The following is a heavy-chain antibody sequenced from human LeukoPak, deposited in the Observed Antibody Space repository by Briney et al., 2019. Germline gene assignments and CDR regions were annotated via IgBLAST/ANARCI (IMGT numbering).Heavy chain of an antibody. V-gene: IGHV6-1*01. J-gene: IGHJ4*02. Sequence: SQTLSLTCALSGDSVSSNSAAWNWIRQSPSGGLEWLGRTYYRSKWYYDYAVSVTSRITNNPDTSKNQFSLHLNSVTPEDTAVYYCAREGSSSFDYWGQGTLVTVSS. D-gene: IGHD3-10*01. CDR3: AREGSSSFDY. CDR1: GDSVSSNSAA. CDR2: TYYRSKWYY.